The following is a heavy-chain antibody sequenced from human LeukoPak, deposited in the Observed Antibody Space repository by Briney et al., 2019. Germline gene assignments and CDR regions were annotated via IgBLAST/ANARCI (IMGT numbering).Heavy chain of an antibody. CDR2: ISGSAVIT. J-gene: IGHJ3*02. CDR3: AKSRLSGINDAFDI. V-gene: IGHV3-23*01. Sequence: PGGSLRLSCAASGLTFSTFGMTWVRQAPGKGLEWVSAISGSAVITFYADSVKGRFTISRDNSKNTLDLQMNSLRAEDTALYYCAKSRLSGINDAFDIWGQGTMVTVSS. CDR1: GLTFSTFG. D-gene: IGHD3-3*01.